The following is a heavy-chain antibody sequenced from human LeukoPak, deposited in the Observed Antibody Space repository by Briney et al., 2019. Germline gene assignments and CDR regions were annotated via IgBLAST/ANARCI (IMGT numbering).Heavy chain of an antibody. CDR1: GYIFIDYE. Sequence: APVKVSCKTSGYIFIDYEISWVRQAPGQGLEWMGWMNPKSGDTGYEQKFQGRITITRDSSISIVYMELSSLRSEDTALYYCARGRYMDVWGKGTTVTVSS. CDR3: ARGRYMDV. J-gene: IGHJ6*03. CDR2: MNPKSGDT. V-gene: IGHV1-8*02.